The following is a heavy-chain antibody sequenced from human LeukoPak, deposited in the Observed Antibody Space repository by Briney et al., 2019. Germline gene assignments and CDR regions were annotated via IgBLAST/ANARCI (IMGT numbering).Heavy chain of an antibody. Sequence: GGSLRLSCAASGFSFSSYAIHWVRQAPGKGLEYVSAISSNGGSTYYAYSVKGRFTISRDNSKNTLYLQMGSLRAEDMAVYYCARGPILTGYYDYWGQGTLVTVSS. CDR2: ISSNGGST. D-gene: IGHD3-9*01. J-gene: IGHJ4*02. CDR1: GFSFSSYA. CDR3: ARGPILTGYYDY. V-gene: IGHV3-64*01.